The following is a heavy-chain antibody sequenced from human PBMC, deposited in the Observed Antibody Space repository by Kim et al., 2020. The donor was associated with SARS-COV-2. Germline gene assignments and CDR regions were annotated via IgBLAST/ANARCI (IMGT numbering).Heavy chain of an antibody. V-gene: IGHV3-7*03. Sequence: ETYYGESVQGRFTNSRDNAKSSLYLQMNSLRADDTAVYYCARTSSAYFDYWGQGTLVTVSS. J-gene: IGHJ4*02. CDR3: ARTSSAYFDY. D-gene: IGHD2-2*01. CDR2: ET.